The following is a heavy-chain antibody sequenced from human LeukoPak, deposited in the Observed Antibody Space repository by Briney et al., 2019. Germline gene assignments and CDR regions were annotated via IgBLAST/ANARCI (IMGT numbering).Heavy chain of an antibody. CDR2: TYYRSKWYY. J-gene: IGHJ4*02. Sequence: SQTLSLTCAISGDSVSSNIAAWGWIRQSPSSGLEWLGRTYYRSKWYYNYAESVKSRISINPDSSKNQFSLHLNSVTPEDTAVYYCARMSYGSSPVWGQGTLVTVSS. CDR1: GDSVSSNIAA. CDR3: ARMSYGSSPV. D-gene: IGHD6-13*01. V-gene: IGHV6-1*01.